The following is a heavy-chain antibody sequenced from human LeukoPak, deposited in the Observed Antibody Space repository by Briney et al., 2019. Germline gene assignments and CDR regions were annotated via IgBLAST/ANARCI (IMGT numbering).Heavy chain of an antibody. D-gene: IGHD3-10*01. V-gene: IGHV3-21*01. CDR1: GFTFSSYS. CDR2: ISSSSTYI. Sequence: GGSLRLSCAASGFTFSSYSMNWVRQAPGKGLEWVSFISSSSTYIYYADSVKGQFTISRDDAKNPLYLQMSSLRADDTAVCYCARDRVVSGRFGEVASWGQGTLVTVSS. CDR3: ARDRVVSGRFGEVAS. J-gene: IGHJ5*01.